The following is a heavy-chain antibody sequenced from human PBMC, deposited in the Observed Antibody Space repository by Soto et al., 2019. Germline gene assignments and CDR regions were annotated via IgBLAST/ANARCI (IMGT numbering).Heavy chain of an antibody. CDR1: GYSFTSYW. J-gene: IGHJ6*02. D-gene: IGHD1-26*01. CDR3: ARLAGGATDPYYYYGMDV. Sequence: GESLKISCKGSGYSFTSYWISWVRQMPGKGLEWMGRIDPSDSYTNYSPSFQGHVTISADKSISTAYLQWSSLKASDTAMYYCARLAGGATDPYYYYGMDVWGQGTTVTSP. V-gene: IGHV5-10-1*01. CDR2: IDPSDSYT.